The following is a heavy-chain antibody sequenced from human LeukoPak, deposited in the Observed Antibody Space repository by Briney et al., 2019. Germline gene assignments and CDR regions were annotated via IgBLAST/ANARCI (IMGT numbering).Heavy chain of an antibody. CDR2: INHSGST. Sequence: GSLRLSCAASGFTFRSYAMSWVRQPPGKGLEWIGEINHSGSTNYNPSLKSRVTISVDTSKNQFSLKLSSVTAADTAVYYCASRGGYSNYWGRSFDYWGQGTLVTVSS. J-gene: IGHJ4*02. CDR1: GFTFRSYA. CDR3: ASRGGYSNYWGRSFDY. V-gene: IGHV4-34*01. D-gene: IGHD4-11*01.